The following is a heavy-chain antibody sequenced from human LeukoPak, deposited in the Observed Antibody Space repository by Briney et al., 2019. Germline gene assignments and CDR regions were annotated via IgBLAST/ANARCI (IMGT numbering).Heavy chain of an antibody. Sequence: PGGSLSLSCAASGFTFSRYSMNWVRHAPGKGLEWVSFISGNSAYIYYADSVKGRFTISRDNAKNSLYLQMNSLRAEDTAVYYCARGEYGSGSYHIDYWGQGTLVTVSS. V-gene: IGHV3-21*01. D-gene: IGHD3-10*01. J-gene: IGHJ4*02. CDR3: ARGEYGSGSYHIDY. CDR1: GFTFSRYS. CDR2: ISGNSAYI.